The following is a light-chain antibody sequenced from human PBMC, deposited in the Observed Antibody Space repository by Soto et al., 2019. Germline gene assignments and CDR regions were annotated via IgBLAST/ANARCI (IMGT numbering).Light chain of an antibody. CDR1: QSVSSSY. Sequence: EIVLTQSPGTLSLSPGERATLSCRASQSVSSSYLAWYQQKPGQAPRLLISGASSRATGIPDRFSGSGSGTDFTLTISRLDPEDSAVYYCQQYGSSPLYTFGQGTKLEIK. CDR2: GAS. J-gene: IGKJ2*01. CDR3: QQYGSSPLYT. V-gene: IGKV3-20*01.